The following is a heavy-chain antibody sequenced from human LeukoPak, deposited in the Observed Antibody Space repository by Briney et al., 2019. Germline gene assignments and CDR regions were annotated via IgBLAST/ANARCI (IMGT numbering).Heavy chain of an antibody. J-gene: IGHJ3*02. D-gene: IGHD4/OR15-4a*01. CDR1: IPFWSLS. V-gene: IGHV3-66*01. Sequence: GSLRLSRGSPGIPFWSLSNSRVRQAPGEGAEGVSIIYSGGSTYYADSVKGRFTISRDNSKNTLYLQMNSLRAEDTAVYYCARDKKGADAFDIWGQGTMVTVSS. CDR2: IYSGGST. CDR3: ARDKKGADAFDI.